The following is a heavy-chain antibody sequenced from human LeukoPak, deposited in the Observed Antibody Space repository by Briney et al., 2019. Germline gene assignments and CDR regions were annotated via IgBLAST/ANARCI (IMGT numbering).Heavy chain of an antibody. V-gene: IGHV3-48*04. Sequence: GGSLRLSCAASGFTFSSYSMNWVRQAPGKGLEWVSYISSSSSTIYYADSVKGRFTISRDNAKNSLYLQMNSLRAEDTAVYYCARGPAYYDILTGYSDYWGQGTLVTVSS. CDR3: ARGPAYYDILTGYSDY. J-gene: IGHJ4*02. CDR1: GFTFSSYS. D-gene: IGHD3-9*01. CDR2: ISSSSSTI.